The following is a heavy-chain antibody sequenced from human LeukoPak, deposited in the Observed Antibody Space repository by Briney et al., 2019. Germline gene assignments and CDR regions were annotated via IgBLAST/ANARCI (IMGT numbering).Heavy chain of an antibody. D-gene: IGHD1-26*01. Sequence: ASVKVSCKASGYTFTSYGISWVRQAPGQGLERMGWISAYNGNTNYAQKLQGRVTMTTDTSTSTAYMELRSLRSDDTAVYYCARGGATGRYYYYYGMDVWGQGTTVTVSS. CDR2: ISAYNGNT. V-gene: IGHV1-18*01. CDR1: GYTFTSYG. CDR3: ARGGATGRYYYYYGMDV. J-gene: IGHJ6*02.